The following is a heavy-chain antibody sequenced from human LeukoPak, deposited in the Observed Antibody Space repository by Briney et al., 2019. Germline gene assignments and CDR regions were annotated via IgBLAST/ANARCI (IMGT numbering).Heavy chain of an antibody. V-gene: IGHV3-30*01. CDR1: GLTFSSYA. CDR3: ARDTSFDY. CDR2: ISYDGSNK. Sequence: GRSLRLSCAASGLTFSSYAMHWVRQAPGKGLEWVAVISYDGSNKYYAYSVKGRFTISRDNSKNTLYLQMNSLRAEDTAVYYCARDTSFDYWGQGTLVTVSS. J-gene: IGHJ4*02.